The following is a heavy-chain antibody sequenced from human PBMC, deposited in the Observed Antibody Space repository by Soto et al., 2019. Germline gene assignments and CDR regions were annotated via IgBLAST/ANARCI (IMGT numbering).Heavy chain of an antibody. CDR3: AREGHCSGGSCYSGTDY. Sequence: SETLSLTCTVSGGSISSYYWSWVRQPPGKGLEWIGYIYYSGSTNYNPSLKSRVTISVDTSKNQFSLKLSSVTAADTAVYYCAREGHCSGGSCYSGTDYWGQGTLVTVSS. J-gene: IGHJ4*02. D-gene: IGHD2-15*01. V-gene: IGHV4-59*01. CDR2: IYYSGST. CDR1: GGSISSYY.